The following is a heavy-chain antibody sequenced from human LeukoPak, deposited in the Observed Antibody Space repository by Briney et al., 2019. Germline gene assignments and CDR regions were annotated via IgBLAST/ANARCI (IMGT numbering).Heavy chain of an antibody. CDR2: ISPHNGDT. D-gene: IGHD6-13*01. CDR3: ARVRAAAGIYYSDY. J-gene: IGHJ4*02. V-gene: IGHV1-18*01. CDR1: GYTFTSYG. Sequence: ASVKVSCKASGYTFTSYGTSWVRQAPGQGLEWMGWISPHNGDTNYVQNLRGRVTMTTDTSTSTAYMELRSLRCDDTAVYYCARVRAAAGIYYSDYWGQGTLVTVSS.